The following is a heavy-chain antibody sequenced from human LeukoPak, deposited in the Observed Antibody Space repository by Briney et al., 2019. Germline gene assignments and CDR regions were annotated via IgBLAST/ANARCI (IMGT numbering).Heavy chain of an antibody. CDR2: IYYSGST. D-gene: IGHD3-10*01. CDR1: GGSISSGGYY. V-gene: IGHV4-31*03. CDR3: ARSPPVLLWFGESTSGWFDP. Sequence: SQTLSLTCTVSGGSISSGGYYWSWVRQHPGKGLEWIGYIYYSGSTYYNPSLKSRVTISVDTSKNQFSLKLSSVTAADTAVYYCARSPPVLLWFGESTSGWFDPWGQGTLVIVSS. J-gene: IGHJ5*02.